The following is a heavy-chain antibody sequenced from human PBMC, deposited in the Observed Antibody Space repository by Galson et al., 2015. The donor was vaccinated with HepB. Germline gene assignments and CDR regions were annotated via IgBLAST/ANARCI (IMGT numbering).Heavy chain of an antibody. CDR3: AKYPPVTTKEFDY. J-gene: IGHJ4*02. CDR2: ISGSGGST. D-gene: IGHD4-17*01. Sequence: SLRLSCAPSGLTFSSYAMSWVGQAPVKGLEWVSAISGSGGSTYYADSVKGRFTISRDNSKNTLYLQMNSLRAEDTAVYYCAKYPPVTTKEFDYWGQGTLVTVSS. CDR1: GLTFSSYA. V-gene: IGHV3-23*01.